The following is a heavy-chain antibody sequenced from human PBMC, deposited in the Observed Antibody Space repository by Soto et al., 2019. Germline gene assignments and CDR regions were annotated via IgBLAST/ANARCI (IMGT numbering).Heavy chain of an antibody. J-gene: IGHJ6*02. CDR1: GGSVSSTSYY. V-gene: IGHV4-61*01. CDR3: ARGGGYSSSPLNYYGMDV. Sequence: PSEPLSLTCTVSGGSVSSTSYYWTWIRQPPVKGLEWIGYIHYSGSTNYNPSLQSRVTISVDTSKNHFSLELTSVTAADTAVYYCARGGGYSSSPLNYYGMDVWGQGTTVTVSS. CDR2: IHYSGST. D-gene: IGHD6-6*01.